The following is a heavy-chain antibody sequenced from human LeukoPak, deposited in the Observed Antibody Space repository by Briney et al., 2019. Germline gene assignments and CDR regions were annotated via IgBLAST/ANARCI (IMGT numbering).Heavy chain of an antibody. CDR2: IYSTGDT. V-gene: IGHV3-53*01. D-gene: IGHD6-6*01. CDR1: GFIVSSVY. CDR3: ARGGRSSELV. J-gene: IGHJ4*02. Sequence: GGSLRLSCAASGFIVSSVYMSWVRRSPGKGLECVSIIYSTGDTYYADSVKGRFTISRDVSKNTVYLQMNSLRAEDTAVYYCARGGRSSELVWGQGTRVTVSS.